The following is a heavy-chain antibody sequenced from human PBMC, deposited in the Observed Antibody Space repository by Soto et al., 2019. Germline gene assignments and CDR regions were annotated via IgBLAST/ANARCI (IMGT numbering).Heavy chain of an antibody. Sequence: QVQLQQWGAGLLKPSETLSLTCAVYGGSFSGYYWSWIRQPPGKGLEWIGEINHSGSTNYNPSLKSRGTISVDTSKNQFSLKLSSVTAADTAVYYCARAPPRPPYSSSWYNCYGMDVWGQGTTVTVSS. D-gene: IGHD6-13*01. CDR1: GGSFSGYY. V-gene: IGHV4-34*01. CDR2: INHSGST. CDR3: ARAPPRPPYSSSWYNCYGMDV. J-gene: IGHJ6*02.